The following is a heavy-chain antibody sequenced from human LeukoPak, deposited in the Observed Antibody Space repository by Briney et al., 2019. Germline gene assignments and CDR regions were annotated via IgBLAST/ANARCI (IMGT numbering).Heavy chain of an antibody. J-gene: IGHJ4*02. CDR1: GFTFSTYS. CDR2: ISSSSSSSI. CDR3: ARDRKLAAADTVVDY. V-gene: IGHV3-21*01. D-gene: IGHD6-13*01. Sequence: GGSLRFSCAASGFTFSTYSMNWVRQAPGKGLEWVSCISSSSSSSIYYADSVKGRFTISRDNAKNSLYLQMNSLRAEDTAVYYCARDRKLAAADTVVDYWGQGTLVTVSS.